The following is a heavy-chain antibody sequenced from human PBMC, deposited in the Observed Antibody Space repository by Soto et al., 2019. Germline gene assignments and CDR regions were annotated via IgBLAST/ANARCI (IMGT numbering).Heavy chain of an antibody. Sequence: LRLSCAASGFTFSSYSMNWVRQAPGKGLEWVSSISSSSSYIYYADSVKGRFTISRDNAKNSLYLQMNSLRAEDTAVYYCARGGRAAAAGTQSFFDYWGQGTLVTVSS. CDR2: ISSSSSYI. D-gene: IGHD6-13*01. CDR3: ARGGRAAAAGTQSFFDY. CDR1: GFTFSSYS. J-gene: IGHJ4*02. V-gene: IGHV3-21*01.